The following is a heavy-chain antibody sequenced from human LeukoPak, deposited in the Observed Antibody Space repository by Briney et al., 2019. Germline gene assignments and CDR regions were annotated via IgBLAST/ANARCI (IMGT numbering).Heavy chain of an antibody. J-gene: IGHJ4*02. D-gene: IGHD3-22*01. CDR2: INHSGST. Sequence: PGGSLRLSCAASGFTVSSNYMSWVRQPPGKGLEWIGEINHSGSTNYNPSLKSRVTISVDTSKNQFSLKLSSVTAADTAVYYCARGRYYDSSGYYDRLYFDYWGQGTLVTVSS. V-gene: IGHV4-34*01. CDR3: ARGRYYDSSGYYDRLYFDY. CDR1: GFTVSSNY.